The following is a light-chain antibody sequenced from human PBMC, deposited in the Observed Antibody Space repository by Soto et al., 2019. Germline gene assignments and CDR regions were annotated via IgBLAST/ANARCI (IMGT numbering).Light chain of an antibody. J-gene: IGLJ3*02. CDR1: SSDVGTYSL. Sequence: QSALTQPASLSGSPGQSITISCTGTSSDVGTYSLVSWYQQHPGKAPKLIIYGVDKRPSGVSDRFSGSKSGNGASLTISGLQSEDEAHYYCCSYASTVTWVFGGGTKVPVL. CDR2: GVD. V-gene: IGLV2-23*02. CDR3: CSYASTVTWV.